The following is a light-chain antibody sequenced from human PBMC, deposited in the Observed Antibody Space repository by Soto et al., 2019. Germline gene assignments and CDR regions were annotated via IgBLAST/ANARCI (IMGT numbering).Light chain of an antibody. CDR3: SSYTTSTTVV. Sequence: QSALTQPASVSGSPGQSITISCTGTSSDVGGYNYVSWYQQHPGKAPKLIIYDVNIRPSGVSSRFSGSKSGNTASLTISGLQAEDEADYYCSSYTTSTTVVFGGGTKVTVL. CDR2: DVN. V-gene: IGLV2-14*01. CDR1: SSDVGGYNY. J-gene: IGLJ2*01.